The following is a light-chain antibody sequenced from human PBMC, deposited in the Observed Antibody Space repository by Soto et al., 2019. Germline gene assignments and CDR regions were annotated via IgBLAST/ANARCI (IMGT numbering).Light chain of an antibody. Sequence: DIQMTQSPSTLSGSVGDRVXXTYRASQSVSTWLAWYQQKPGKAXKLLIYKASSLESGVPSRFSGSGSGTEFTLTISSLQPDDFATYYCQQYNSWTFGQGTKVDIK. CDR2: KAS. V-gene: IGKV1-5*03. J-gene: IGKJ1*01. CDR1: QSVSTW. CDR3: QQYNSWT.